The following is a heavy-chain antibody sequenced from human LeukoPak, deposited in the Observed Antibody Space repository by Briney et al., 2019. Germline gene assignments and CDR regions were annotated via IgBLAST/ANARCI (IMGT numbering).Heavy chain of an antibody. D-gene: IGHD3-9*01. V-gene: IGHV3-23*01. J-gene: IGHJ6*03. CDR3: AKDGLNYDILTGYGKYYYYYYMDV. CDR1: GFTFSTFA. Sequence: PGGSLRLSCAASGFTFSTFAMIWVRQPPGKGLEWVSSIFPSGGEIHYADSVRGRFTISRDNSKSTLSLQMNSLRAEDTAVYYCAKDGLNYDILTGYGKYYYYYYMDVWGKGTTVTISS. CDR2: IFPSGGEI.